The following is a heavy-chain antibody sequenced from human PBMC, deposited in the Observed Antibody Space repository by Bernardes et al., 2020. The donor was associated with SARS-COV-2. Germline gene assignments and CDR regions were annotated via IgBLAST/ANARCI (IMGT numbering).Heavy chain of an antibody. CDR2: INPNSGGT. CDR3: ARSNNLGFVGTAILSSFSSYWFGP. J-gene: IGHJ5*01. Sequence: ASVKVSCKASGYTFTGYYMHWVRQAPGQGLEWMGWINPNSGGTNYAQKFPGRVTMTRDTSISTAYMELSRLRSDDTAVYYCARSNNLGFVGTAILSSFSSYWFGPWGQGTLVTGAS. V-gene: IGHV1-2*02. D-gene: IGHD5-18*01. CDR1: GYTFTGYY.